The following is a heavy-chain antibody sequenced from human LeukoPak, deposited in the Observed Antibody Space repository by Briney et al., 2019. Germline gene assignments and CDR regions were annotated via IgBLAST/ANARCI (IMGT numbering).Heavy chain of an antibody. D-gene: IGHD3-22*01. Sequence: PSETLSLTCTVSGGSINNYYWSWIRQPPGKRLEWIGYIYYSGSTNYNPSLKSRVTISVDTSKNQFSLKLSSVTAADTAVYYCARGPGKRYYYDSSPPGYWGQGTLVTVSS. J-gene: IGHJ4*02. V-gene: IGHV4-59*01. CDR2: IYYSGST. CDR3: ARGPGKRYYYDSSPPGY. CDR1: GGSINNYY.